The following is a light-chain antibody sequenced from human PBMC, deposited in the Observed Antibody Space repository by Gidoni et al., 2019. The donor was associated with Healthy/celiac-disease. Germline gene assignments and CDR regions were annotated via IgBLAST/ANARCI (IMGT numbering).Light chain of an antibody. J-gene: IGKJ4*01. CDR2: GAS. CDR3: QQYNNWPPPLT. V-gene: IGKV3-15*01. Sequence: IVMTQSPATLSVSPGERATLSCRASQSVSSNLAWYQQKPGQAPRLLIYGASTRATGIPARFIGSGSGTEFTLTIRSLQSEDFAVYYCQQYNNWPPPLTFGGGTKVEIK. CDR1: QSVSSN.